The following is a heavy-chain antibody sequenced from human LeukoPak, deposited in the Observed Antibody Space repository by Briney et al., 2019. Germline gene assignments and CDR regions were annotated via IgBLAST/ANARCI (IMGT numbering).Heavy chain of an antibody. D-gene: IGHD5-12*01. CDR3: AKDRDGYSGARGFDC. J-gene: IGHJ4*02. CDR2: ISSSGGTT. V-gene: IGHV3-23*01. CDR1: GFTFSTYA. Sequence: GGSLRLSCAASGFTFSTYAMSWVRQAPGKGLEWVSAISSSGGTTYYADSVKGRFTISRDNSKNTLYLQMNSLGAADTAMYYCAKDRDGYSGARGFDCWGQGTLVTVSS.